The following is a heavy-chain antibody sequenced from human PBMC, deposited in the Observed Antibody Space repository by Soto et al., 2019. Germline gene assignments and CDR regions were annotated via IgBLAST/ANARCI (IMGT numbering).Heavy chain of an antibody. CDR2: INGRSNYE. D-gene: IGHD1-26*01. V-gene: IGHV3-21*01. CDR3: VREDGVVGASSAFDS. J-gene: IGHJ4*02. CDR1: GFTLTTYT. Sequence: EVHLVESGGVLVAPGGSLRLSCVASGFTLTTYTMNWVRQAPGTGLEWVSSINGRSNYEYYSDSVKGRFTISRDNAQNSLFLQMSRLGPEDTAVYYCVREDGVVGASSAFDSWGQGTLVTVSS.